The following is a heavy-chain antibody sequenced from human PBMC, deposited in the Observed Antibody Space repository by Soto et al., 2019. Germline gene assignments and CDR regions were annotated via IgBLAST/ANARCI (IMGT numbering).Heavy chain of an antibody. CDR2: IYPGDSDT. CDR1: GYSVTSYW. J-gene: IGHJ6*02. D-gene: IGHD6-13*01. CDR3: ERNPHIADDGHYYYYGMDV. Sequence: GSLKSAFKFSGYSVTSYWMVLVLQMPGKGLEWMGIIYPGDSDTRYSPSLQGQVTISAAKSISTAYLQWSSLKASDTAMYYCERNPHIADDGHYYYYGMDVWGQGTTVTVSS. V-gene: IGHV5-51*01.